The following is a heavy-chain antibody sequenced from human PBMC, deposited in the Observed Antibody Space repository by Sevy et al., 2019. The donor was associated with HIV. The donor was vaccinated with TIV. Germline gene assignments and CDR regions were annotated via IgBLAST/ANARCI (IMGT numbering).Heavy chain of an antibody. CDR1: GYTLNNYG. CDR3: TRVDPYYEFGDV. Sequence: ASVKVSCKASGYTLNNYGISWVRQAPGQGLEWIGWITAYKDNTNYAQNFQGRVTMTTDTSTGTAYMERRSLRSDETAVYYCTRVDPYYEFGDVWGKGTTVTVSS. CDR2: ITAYKDNT. J-gene: IGHJ6*04. D-gene: IGHD3-3*01. V-gene: IGHV1-18*01.